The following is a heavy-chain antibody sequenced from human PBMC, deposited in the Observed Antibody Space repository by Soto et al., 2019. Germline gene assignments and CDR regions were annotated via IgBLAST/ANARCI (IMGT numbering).Heavy chain of an antibody. CDR3: TRDAIPMVRVTDNWFDP. CDR2: ISGNGIST. D-gene: IGHD3-10*01. Sequence: PGGSLRLSCAASGFTFNNYAMSWVRQAPGKGLEWVSAISGNGISTYYADSVRGRFTISRDNSENTLFLQMNRLRADDTAVYYCTRDAIPMVRVTDNWFDPWGQGTLVTVSS. CDR1: GFTFNNYA. J-gene: IGHJ5*02. V-gene: IGHV3-23*01.